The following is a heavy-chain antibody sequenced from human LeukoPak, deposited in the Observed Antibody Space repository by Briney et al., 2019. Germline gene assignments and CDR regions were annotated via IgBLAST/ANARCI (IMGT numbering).Heavy chain of an antibody. CDR2: ISGSGGST. Sequence: GGSLRLSCAASGFTFSSYAMSWVRQAPGKGLEWVSAISGSGGSTYYADSVKGRFTISRDNSKNTLYLQMNSLRAEDTAVYYCAKYHFTMVRGVNFYYGMDVWGKGPTVTVSS. D-gene: IGHD3-10*01. V-gene: IGHV3-23*01. CDR3: AKYHFTMVRGVNFYYGMDV. J-gene: IGHJ6*04. CDR1: GFTFSSYA.